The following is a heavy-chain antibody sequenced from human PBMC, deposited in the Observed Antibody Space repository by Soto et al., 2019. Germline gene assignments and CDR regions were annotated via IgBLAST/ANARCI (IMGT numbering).Heavy chain of an antibody. Sequence: QVQLQESGPGLVKPSQTLSLTCTVSGGSISSGGYYWSWIRQHPGKGLEWIGYIYYSGSTYYNPYIKSRVTISVDTSKNQFSLKLRSVTAADTAVYYCARDSGGVGGMDVWGQGTTVTVSS. CDR2: IYYSGST. D-gene: IGHD1-26*01. J-gene: IGHJ6*02. CDR3: ARDSGGVGGMDV. V-gene: IGHV4-31*03. CDR1: GGSISSGGYY.